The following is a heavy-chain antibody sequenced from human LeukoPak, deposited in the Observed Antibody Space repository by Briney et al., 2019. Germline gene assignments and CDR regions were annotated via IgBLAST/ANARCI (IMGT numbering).Heavy chain of an antibody. V-gene: IGHV3-23*05. D-gene: IGHD3-3*01. J-gene: IGHJ4*02. CDR2: IYGSGSST. CDR1: GFTFSSYA. Sequence: PGGSLRLSCAASGFTFSSYAMSWVRQAPGKGLEWVSDIYGSGSSTYCADSVKGRFTISRDNSKNTLFLQMDSLRAEDPAVYFCAKQIEESAYGPIDYWGQGTLVTVSS. CDR3: AKQIEESAYGPIDY.